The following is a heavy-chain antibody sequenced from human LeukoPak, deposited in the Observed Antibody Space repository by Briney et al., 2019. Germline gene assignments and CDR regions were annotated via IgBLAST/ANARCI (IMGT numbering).Heavy chain of an antibody. CDR3: VADFDY. CDR1: GFTFNSYD. V-gene: IGHV3-30*02. J-gene: IGHJ4*02. CDR2: IRSDGSNE. Sequence: GGSLRLSCAASGFTFNSYDMNWARQAPGEGLDWVAFIRSDGSNEFYADSVKGRFIISRDNFENTLYLEMNSLAAEDTAVYYCVADFDYWGQGTLVSVSS.